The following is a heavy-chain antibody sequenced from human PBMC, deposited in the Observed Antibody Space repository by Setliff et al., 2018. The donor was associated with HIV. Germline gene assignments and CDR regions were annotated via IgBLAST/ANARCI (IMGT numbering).Heavy chain of an antibody. V-gene: IGHV1-8*02. Sequence: ASVKVSCKASGYTFTNYDINWVRQATGQGLEWVGWMNPNSGNTGYAQKFQGRVTMTRNTSRNTAYMELRILRSEDTAMYYCAKAVPDYGDYYFDYWGQGTLVTVS. J-gene: IGHJ4*02. CDR1: GYTFTNYD. CDR2: MNPNSGNT. CDR3: AKAVPDYGDYYFDY. D-gene: IGHD4-17*01.